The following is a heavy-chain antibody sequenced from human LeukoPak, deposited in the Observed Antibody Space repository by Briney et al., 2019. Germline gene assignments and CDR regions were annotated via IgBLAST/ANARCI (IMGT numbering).Heavy chain of an antibody. Sequence: GSLRLSCAASGFTFSSYAMYWVRQAPGKGLEWVAVISYDGSNSYYADSVRGRFIISRDNSKNMLSLQLNSLRADDTAVYYCARAPNTAMTVDYWGQGTLVTVSS. CDR3: ARAPNTAMTVDY. CDR2: ISYDGSNS. J-gene: IGHJ4*02. CDR1: GFTFSSYA. D-gene: IGHD5-18*01. V-gene: IGHV3-30*04.